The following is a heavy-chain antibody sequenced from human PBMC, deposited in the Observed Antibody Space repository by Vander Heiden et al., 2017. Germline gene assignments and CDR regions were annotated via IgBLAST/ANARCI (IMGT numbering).Heavy chain of an antibody. CDR2: IYYSGST. V-gene: IGHV4-59*01. Sequence: QVQLQESGPRLVKPSETLSLTCTVSGGSISSYYWSWIRQPPGKGLEWIGYIYYSGSTNYNPSLKSRVTISVDTSKNQFSLKLSSVTAADTAVYYCARDLLVAATPFPFDPWGQGTLVTVSS. D-gene: IGHD2-15*01. J-gene: IGHJ5*02. CDR3: ARDLLVAATPFPFDP. CDR1: GGSISSYY.